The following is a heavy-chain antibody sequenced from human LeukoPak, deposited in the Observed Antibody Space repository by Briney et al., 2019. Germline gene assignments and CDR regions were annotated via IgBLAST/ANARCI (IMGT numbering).Heavy chain of an antibody. J-gene: IGHJ4*02. D-gene: IGHD1-26*01. V-gene: IGHV3-30-3*01. CDR3: ARDQQGATTVDY. Sequence: GGSLRLSCAASGFTFSSYALHWVHQAPGKGLEWVAVTSYDGSNKIYADSVKGRFTISRDNSKNTLYLQMNSLRAEDRAVYYCARDQQGATTVDYWGQGTLVTVSS. CDR2: TSYDGSNK. CDR1: GFTFSSYA.